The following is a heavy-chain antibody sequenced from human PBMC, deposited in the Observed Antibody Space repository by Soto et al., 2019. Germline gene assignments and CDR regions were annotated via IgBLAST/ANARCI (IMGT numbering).Heavy chain of an antibody. CDR2: IWYDGSNK. D-gene: IGHD4-17*01. V-gene: IGHV3-33*01. Sequence: ESGGGVVQPGRSLRLSCAASGFTFSSYGMHWVRQAPGKGLEWVAVIWYDGSNKYYADSVKGRFTISRDNSKNTLYLQMNSLRAEDTAVYYCARDDYGDYSRGAVWGQGTMVTVSS. CDR1: GFTFSSYG. J-gene: IGHJ3*01. CDR3: ARDDYGDYSRGAV.